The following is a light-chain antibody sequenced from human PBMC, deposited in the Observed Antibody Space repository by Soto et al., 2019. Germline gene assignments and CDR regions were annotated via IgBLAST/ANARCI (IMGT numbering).Light chain of an antibody. V-gene: IGKV3-20*01. CDR3: QQYGSSGRT. J-gene: IGKJ1*01. CDR2: GAS. CDR1: QSISSSY. Sequence: EIVFTQSPYTLSFSPFKISTLSFRCSQSISSSYLAWYQQRPGQAPRLLIYGASSRATGIPDRFSGSGSGTDFTLTISRLEPEDFAVYYCQQYGSSGRTFGQGTKVDIK.